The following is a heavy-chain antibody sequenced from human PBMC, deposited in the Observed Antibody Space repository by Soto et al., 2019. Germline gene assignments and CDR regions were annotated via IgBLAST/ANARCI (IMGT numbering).Heavy chain of an antibody. CDR3: ARSGGSYFGPFDS. Sequence: GGSLRLSCAASGFTFRRYTMHWVRQAPGKGLEWVAVISYDGSNKYYADYVKGRFTISRDNSKNTLYVQMNRLRAEDTAVFYCARSGGSYFGPFDSWGQGTLVTVSS. D-gene: IGHD1-26*01. CDR2: ISYDGSNK. V-gene: IGHV3-30-3*01. CDR1: GFTFRRYT. J-gene: IGHJ4*02.